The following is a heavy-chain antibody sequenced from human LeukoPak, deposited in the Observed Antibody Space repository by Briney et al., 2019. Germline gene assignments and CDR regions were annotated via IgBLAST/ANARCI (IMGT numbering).Heavy chain of an antibody. CDR1: GFTFGDYA. D-gene: IGHD3-22*01. CDR3: ARMKRKDYYDRSGYYRVFDY. J-gene: IGHJ4*02. V-gene: IGHV3-49*04. Sequence: GGSRRLSCKASGFTFGDYAMSWVRQAPGKGLEWVSFIRDKGSGGTTEYAASVQGRFIISRDDSKSITYLQMNSLKTEDTAVYYCARMKRKDYYDRSGYYRVFDYWGQGTLVTVSS. CDR2: IRDKGSGGTT.